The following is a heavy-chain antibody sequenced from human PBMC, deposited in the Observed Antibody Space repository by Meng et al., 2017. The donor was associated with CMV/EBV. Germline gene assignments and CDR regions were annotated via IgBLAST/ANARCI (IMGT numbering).Heavy chain of an antibody. V-gene: IGHV1-69*01. Sequence: SCNASGGTYSRYAVSWLQQAPVHVLEWIGGIIPIFDTANYAQKFRNRVTITANETTCTAYMERRSLRSKATAVNCCARDGRCGNFGYWSQGTLVTVSS. CDR3: ARDGRCGNFGY. J-gene: IGHJ4*02. D-gene: IGHD1-1*01. CDR2: IIPIFDTA. CDR1: GGTYSRYA.